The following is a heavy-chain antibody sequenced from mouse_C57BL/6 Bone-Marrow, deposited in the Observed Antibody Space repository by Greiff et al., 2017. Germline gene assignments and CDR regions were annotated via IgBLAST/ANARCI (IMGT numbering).Heavy chain of an antibody. V-gene: IGHV5-17*01. CDR1: GFTFSDYG. J-gene: IGHJ4*01. CDR3: ARPRLLYYYAMDY. CDR2: ISSGSSTI. Sequence: EVMLVESGGGLVKPGGSLKLSCAASGFTFSDYGMHWVRQAPEKGLEWVAYISSGSSTIYYADTVKGRFTISRDNAKNTLFLQMTSLRSEDTAMYYCARPRLLYYYAMDYWGQGTSVTVSS. D-gene: IGHD1-1*01.